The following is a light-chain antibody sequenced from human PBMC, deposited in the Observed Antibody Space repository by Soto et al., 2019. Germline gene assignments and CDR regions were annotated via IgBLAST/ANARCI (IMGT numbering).Light chain of an antibody. CDR1: SSDVGSYNL. Sequence: SLTQPASVSASPVQSITIPSTGTSSDVGSYNLVSWFQQHPGKVPKLLIYEGTKRPSGLSDRFSGSKSGTTASLTISGLQAEDEAHYYCYSYAGENLYVFGTGSKVTLL. J-gene: IGLJ1*01. V-gene: IGLV2-23*01. CDR3: YSYAGENLYV. CDR2: EGT.